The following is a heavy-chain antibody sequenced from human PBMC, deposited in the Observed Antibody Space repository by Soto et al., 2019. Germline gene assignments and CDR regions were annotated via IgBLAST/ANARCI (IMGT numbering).Heavy chain of an antibody. Sequence: ASVKVSFKVSWYSFRSYYITWVRQAPGQGLEWMGWVHPETGSTGYAQRFQGRVSMTSDTSRNTTYMELSDLRVEDTAVYYYARVRVNEDWLDKWGQGTXVIVA. V-gene: IGHV1-8*02. CDR3: ARVRVNEDWLDK. CDR1: WYSFRSYY. D-gene: IGHD2-21*01. J-gene: IGHJ5*02. CDR2: VHPETGST.